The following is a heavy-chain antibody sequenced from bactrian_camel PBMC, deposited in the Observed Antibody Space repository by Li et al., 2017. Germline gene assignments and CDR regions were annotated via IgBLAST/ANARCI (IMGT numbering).Heavy chain of an antibody. D-gene: IGHD3*01. CDR3: ALRGGNSCQRYGGTLEASFFGS. CDR2: LISDGGR. Sequence: HVQLVESGGGSVQAGGSLRLSCAASGYTYSSVCMGWFRQAPGKEREGVATLISDGGRSYAGSVKGRFTISLDNAKNTMYLQMNSLKPEDTAMYYCALRGGNSCQRYGGTLEASFFGSWGQGTQVTVS. CDR1: GYTYSSVC. J-gene: IGHJ6*01. V-gene: IGHV3S53*01.